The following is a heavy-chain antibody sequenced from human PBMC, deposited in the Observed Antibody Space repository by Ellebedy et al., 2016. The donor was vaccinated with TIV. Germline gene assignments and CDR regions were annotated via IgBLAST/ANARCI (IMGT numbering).Heavy chain of an antibody. CDR3: ARDMRITMIVVVISWYFDR. CDR1: GFTFSSYW. J-gene: IGHJ2*01. Sequence: GGSLRLXCAASGFTFSSYWMSWVRQAPGKGLEWVANIKQDGSEKYYVDSVKGRFTISRDNAKNSLYLQMNSLRAEDTAVYYCARDMRITMIVVVISWYFDRWGRGTLVTVSS. V-gene: IGHV3-7*01. CDR2: IKQDGSEK. D-gene: IGHD3-22*01.